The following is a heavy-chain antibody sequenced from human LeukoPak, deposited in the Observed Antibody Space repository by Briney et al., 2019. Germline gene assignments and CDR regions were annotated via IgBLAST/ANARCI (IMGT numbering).Heavy chain of an antibody. Sequence: SETLSLTCSVSGGSISSSSYYWGWIRQPPGKGLEWIGSIYYSGSTYYNPSLKSRVTISVDTSKNQFSLKLSSVTAADTAVYYCARASRYYYDSSGQKGYFDYSGQGTLVTVSS. CDR1: GGSISSSSYY. CDR2: IYYSGST. J-gene: IGHJ4*02. CDR3: ARASRYYYDSSGQKGYFDY. V-gene: IGHV4-39*01. D-gene: IGHD3-22*01.